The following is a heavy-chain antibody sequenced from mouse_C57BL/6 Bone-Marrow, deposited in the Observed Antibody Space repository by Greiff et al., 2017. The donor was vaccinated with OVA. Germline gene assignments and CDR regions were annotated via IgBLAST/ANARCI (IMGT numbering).Heavy chain of an antibody. CDR3: ARDGSSSYWYFDV. J-gene: IGHJ1*03. CDR1: GYTFTDYY. Sequence: VQRVESGPELVKPGASVKISCKASGYTFTDYYINWVKQRPGQGLEWIGWIFPGSGSTYYNEKFKGKATLTVDKSSSTAYMLLSSLTSEDSAVYFCARDGSSSYWYFDVWGTGTTVTVSS. V-gene: IGHV1-75*01. D-gene: IGHD1-1*01. CDR2: IFPGSGST.